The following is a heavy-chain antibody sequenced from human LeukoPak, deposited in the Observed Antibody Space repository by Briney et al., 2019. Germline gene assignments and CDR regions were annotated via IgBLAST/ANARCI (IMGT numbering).Heavy chain of an antibody. V-gene: IGHV3-23*01. D-gene: IGHD6-19*01. CDR2: ISGSGGST. J-gene: IGHJ4*02. Sequence: PGGSLRLSCAASGFTFSGYAMSWVRQAPGKGLEWVSAISGSGGSTYYADSVKGRFTISRDNSKNTLYLQMNSLRAEDTAVYYCAKGYSSGWYGGAFDYWGQGTLVTVSS. CDR1: GFTFSGYA. CDR3: AKGYSSGWYGGAFDY.